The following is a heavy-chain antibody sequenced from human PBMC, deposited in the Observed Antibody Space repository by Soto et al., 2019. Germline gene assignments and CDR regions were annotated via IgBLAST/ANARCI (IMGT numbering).Heavy chain of an antibody. Sequence: GESLKISGKCSGYSFTGYWIGWVRQMPGKGLEWMGIIYPGDSDTRYSPSFQGQVTISADKSISTAYLQWSSLKASDTAMYYCARIGSRIAVAGTGDYFDYWGQGTLVTVSS. V-gene: IGHV5-51*01. CDR3: ARIGSRIAVAGTGDYFDY. CDR1: GYSFTGYW. D-gene: IGHD6-19*01. J-gene: IGHJ4*02. CDR2: IYPGDSDT.